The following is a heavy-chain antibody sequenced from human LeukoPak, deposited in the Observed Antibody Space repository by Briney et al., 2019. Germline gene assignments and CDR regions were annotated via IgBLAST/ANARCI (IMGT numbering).Heavy chain of an antibody. CDR1: GGTFSSYT. CDR3: ARVPLAVVTPNYYYGMDA. CDR2: IIPILGIA. Sequence: SSVKVSCKASGGTFSSYTISWVRQAPGQGLEWMGRIIPILGIANYAQKFQGRVTITAEKSTSTAYMELSSLRSEDTAVYYCARVPLAVVTPNYYYGMDAWGQGTTVTVSS. J-gene: IGHJ6*02. V-gene: IGHV1-69*02. D-gene: IGHD4-23*01.